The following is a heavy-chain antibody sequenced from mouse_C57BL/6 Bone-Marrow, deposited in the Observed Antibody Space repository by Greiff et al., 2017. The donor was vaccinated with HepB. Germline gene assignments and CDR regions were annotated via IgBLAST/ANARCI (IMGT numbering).Heavy chain of an antibody. V-gene: IGHV5-4*03. D-gene: IGHD2-12*01. CDR2: ISDGGSYT. CDR1: GFTFSSYA. CDR3: ARNELLIAWFAY. Sequence: EVMLVESGGGVVKPGGSLKLSCAASGFTFSSYAMSWVRQTPEKRLEWVATISDGGSYTYYPDNVKGRFSISRDNAKNNLYLHISHLKSEDTAMFYCARNELLIAWFAYWGQGTLVTVSA. J-gene: IGHJ3*01.